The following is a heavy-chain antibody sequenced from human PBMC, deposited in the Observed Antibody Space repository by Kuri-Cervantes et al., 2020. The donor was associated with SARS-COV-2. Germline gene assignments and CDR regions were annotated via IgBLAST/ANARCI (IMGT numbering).Heavy chain of an antibody. Sequence: GSLRLSCTVSGGSISSHYWSWIRQPAGKGLEWIGRIYTSGSTNYNPSLKSRVTISIDTSKNQVSLRLTSATAADTAVYYCGRVSWLQLWHRYSDSWGQGTLVTVSS. V-gene: IGHV4-4*07. D-gene: IGHD5-24*01. CDR1: GGSISSHY. CDR2: IYTSGST. J-gene: IGHJ4*02. CDR3: GRVSWLQLWHRYSDS.